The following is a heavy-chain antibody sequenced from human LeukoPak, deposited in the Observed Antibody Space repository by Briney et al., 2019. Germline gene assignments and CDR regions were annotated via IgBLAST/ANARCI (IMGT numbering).Heavy chain of an antibody. CDR2: INHSGST. J-gene: IGHJ4*02. Sequence: SETLSLTCAVYGGSFSGYYWSWIRQPPGKGLEWIGEINHSGSTNYNPSLKSRVTISVDTSKNQFSLKLSSVTAADTAVYYCAREDNWNSKFFDYWGQGTLVTVSS. D-gene: IGHD1-7*01. V-gene: IGHV4-34*01. CDR3: AREDNWNSKFFDY. CDR1: GGSFSGYY.